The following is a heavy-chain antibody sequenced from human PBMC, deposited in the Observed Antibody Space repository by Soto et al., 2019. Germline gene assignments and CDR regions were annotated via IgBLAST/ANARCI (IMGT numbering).Heavy chain of an antibody. CDR3: ARSIRGPRKFNGMDV. V-gene: IGHV2-70*13. CDR2: IERDDDDK. Sequence: SGPTLGNPTETLTMTCTFSGFSITSPGMSVSWIRQSPGRALEWLALIERDDDDKYYSTSLKTRLTISKDTRKNQVVLTMANMDPADTATYYCARSIRGPRKFNGMDVWGQGTTVTVSS. J-gene: IGHJ6*02. D-gene: IGHD1-20*01. CDR1: GFSITSPGMS.